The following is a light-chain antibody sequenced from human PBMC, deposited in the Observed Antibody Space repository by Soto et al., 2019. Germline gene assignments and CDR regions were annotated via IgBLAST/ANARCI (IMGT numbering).Light chain of an antibody. CDR2: EVS. CDR3: SSYTSSSTLYV. Sequence: QSVLTQPASVSGSPGQSITISCTGTSSDVGGYNFVSWYQQHPGKAPKLMIYEVSNRPSGVSNRFSGSKSGSTASLTISGLQAEDDADYYCSSYTSSSTLYVFGTGTKGTVL. V-gene: IGLV2-14*01. J-gene: IGLJ1*01. CDR1: SSDVGGYNF.